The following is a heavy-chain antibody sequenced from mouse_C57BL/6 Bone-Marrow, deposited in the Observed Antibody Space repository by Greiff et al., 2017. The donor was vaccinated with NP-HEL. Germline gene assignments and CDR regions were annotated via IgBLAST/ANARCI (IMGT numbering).Heavy chain of an antibody. CDR1: GYTFTSYW. CDR3: ARNYSNYGYYAMDY. Sequence: QVQLKQPGAELVRPGSSVKLSCKASGYTFTSYWMHWVKQRPIQGLEWIGNIDPSDSETHYNQKFKDKATLTVDKSSSTAYMQLSSLTSEDSAVYYCARNYSNYGYYAMDYWGQGTSVTVSS. J-gene: IGHJ4*01. V-gene: IGHV1-52*01. D-gene: IGHD2-5*01. CDR2: IDPSDSET.